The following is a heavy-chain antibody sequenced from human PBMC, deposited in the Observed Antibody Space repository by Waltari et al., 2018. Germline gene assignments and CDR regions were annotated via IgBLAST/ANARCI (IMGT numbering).Heavy chain of an antibody. D-gene: IGHD3-10*01. J-gene: IGHJ3*02. CDR1: GGSFSSYY. CDR2: INHRGST. V-gene: IGHV4-34*01. CDR3: ARGGWFGRGNDAFDI. Sequence: QVQLQQWGAGLLTPSETLSLSCAVYGGSFSSYYWSWIRQSPRTGLEWIGEINHRGSTNANPSLKSRVTISVDTSKNQVSLRLRSVTAADTAVYYCARGGWFGRGNDAFDIWGQGTTVTVSS.